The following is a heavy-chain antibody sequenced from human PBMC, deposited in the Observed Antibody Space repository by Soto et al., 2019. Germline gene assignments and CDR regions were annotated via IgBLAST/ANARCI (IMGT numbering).Heavy chain of an antibody. CDR1: GGSISSYY. J-gene: IGHJ6*03. Sequence: SETLSLTCTVSGGSISSYYWSWIRQPPGKGLEWIGYIYYSGSTNYNPSLKSRVTISVDTSKNQFSLKLSSVTAADTAVYYCARDYWAAGYYYYYMDVWGKGTTVTVSS. CDR3: ARDYWAAGYYYYYMDV. CDR2: IYYSGST. D-gene: IGHD2-15*01. V-gene: IGHV4-59*01.